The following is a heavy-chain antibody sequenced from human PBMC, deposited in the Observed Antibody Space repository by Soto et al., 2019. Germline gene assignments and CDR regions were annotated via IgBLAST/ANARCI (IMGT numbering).Heavy chain of an antibody. V-gene: IGHV1-69*01. CDR3: ARVAYYDSSGYYRSTRYYGMDV. CDR2: IIPIFGTA. CDR1: GGTFSSYA. D-gene: IGHD3-22*01. Sequence: QVQLVQSGAEVKKPGSSVKVSCKASGGTFSSYAISWVRQAPGQGLEWMGGIIPIFGTANYAQKFQGRVTITADDSTSTDYMELSSLKSEDTAVYYCARVAYYDSSGYYRSTRYYGMDVWCLGTTVTVAS. J-gene: IGHJ6*02.